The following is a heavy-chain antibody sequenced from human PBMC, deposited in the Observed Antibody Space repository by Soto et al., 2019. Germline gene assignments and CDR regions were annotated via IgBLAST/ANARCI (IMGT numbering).Heavy chain of an antibody. D-gene: IGHD5-12*01. Sequence: QVQLVQSGAEVKKPGASVKVSCKASGYTFTGYYIHWVRQAPGQGLEWMGWVSPNSGDTDYAQNFRGRVTMTRDTSISPAYMEVSRRTSDDTAVYYCARGNSGDDDEFDYWGQGTLVTVSS. J-gene: IGHJ4*02. V-gene: IGHV1-2*02. CDR3: ARGNSGDDDEFDY. CDR1: GYTFTGYY. CDR2: VSPNSGDT.